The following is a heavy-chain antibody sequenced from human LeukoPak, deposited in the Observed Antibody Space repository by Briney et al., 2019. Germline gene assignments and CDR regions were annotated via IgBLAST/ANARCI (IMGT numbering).Heavy chain of an antibody. J-gene: IGHJ4*02. Sequence: ASVRVSCKASGYTFTGYYIHWARQAPGQGPEWMGWIDPNSGGTNYAQKFQGRVTMTRDTSINTAYMGLSSLKSADTAVYFCARDRFGGTTVHWGQGTLVTVSS. CDR2: IDPNSGGT. D-gene: IGHD4-11*01. CDR3: ARDRFGGTTVH. CDR1: GYTFTGYY. V-gene: IGHV1-2*02.